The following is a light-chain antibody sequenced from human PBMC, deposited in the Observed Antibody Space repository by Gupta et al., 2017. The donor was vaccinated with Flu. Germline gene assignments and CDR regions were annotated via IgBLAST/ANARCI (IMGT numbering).Light chain of an antibody. J-gene: IGKJ2*03. Sequence: EIVMTQSPGTLSVSPGERATLSCRASQSVKSNLAWYQQKPGQAPRLLIYGASTRATGISPRFSGSGSGTEFTLTISNLQSEDFAVYYCQRYNRWPPYSFGQGTKLEIK. V-gene: IGKV3-15*01. CDR1: QSVKSN. CDR3: QRYNRWPPYS. CDR2: GAS.